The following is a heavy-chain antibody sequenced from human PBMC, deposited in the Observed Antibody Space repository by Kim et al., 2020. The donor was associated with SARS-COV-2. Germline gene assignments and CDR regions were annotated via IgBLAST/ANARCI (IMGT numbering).Heavy chain of an antibody. V-gene: IGHV3-23*03. CDR3: AKASGSGTYAFDI. J-gene: IGHJ3*02. Sequence: YADSVKGRFTISRDNSKNTMYLQMNSLRAEDTAVFYCAKASGSGTYAFDIWGQGTVVTVSS. D-gene: IGHD3-10*01.